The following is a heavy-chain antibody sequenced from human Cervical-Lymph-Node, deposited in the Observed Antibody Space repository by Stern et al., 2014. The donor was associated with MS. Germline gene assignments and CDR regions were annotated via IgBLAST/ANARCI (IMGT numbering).Heavy chain of an antibody. CDR1: GFTFSSYA. J-gene: IGHJ4*02. CDR3: AKDVGRFVDTAMEFGY. V-gene: IGHV3-23*04. Sequence: EVQLVESGGGLVQPGGSLRLSCAASGFTFSSYAMSWVRQAPGKGLEWVSAIRGSGGSTYYADSVKGRFTISRDNSKNTLYLQMNSLRAEDTAVYYCAKDVGRFVDTAMEFGYWGQGTLVTVSS. D-gene: IGHD5-18*01. CDR2: IRGSGGST.